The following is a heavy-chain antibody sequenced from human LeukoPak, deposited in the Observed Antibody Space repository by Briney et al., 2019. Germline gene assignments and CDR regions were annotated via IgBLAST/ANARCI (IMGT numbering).Heavy chain of an antibody. J-gene: IGHJ4*02. D-gene: IGHD3-16*02. CDR2: IIPIFGTA. V-gene: IGHV1-69*05. Sequence: ASVKVSGKASGGTFSSYAISWVRQAPGQGLEWMGRIIPIFGTANYAQKFQGRVTITTDESTSTAYMELSSLRSEDTAVYYCARGEDDYVWGSYRLSYWGQGTLVTVSS. CDR3: ARGEDDYVWGSYRLSY. CDR1: GGTFSSYA.